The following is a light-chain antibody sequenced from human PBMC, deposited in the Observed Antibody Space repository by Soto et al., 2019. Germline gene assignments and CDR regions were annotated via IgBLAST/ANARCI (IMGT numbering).Light chain of an antibody. CDR1: TSDVGTYDY. Sequence: QSALTQPASVSGSPGQSITISCTGTTSDVGTYDYVSWYQHQPGKAHKVMIYEVSNRPSGVSDRFSGSKSGNTASLTISGLHAEDEADYYCSSYVGATTRVFGPGTKVTVL. V-gene: IGLV2-14*01. J-gene: IGLJ1*01. CDR3: SSYVGATTRV. CDR2: EVS.